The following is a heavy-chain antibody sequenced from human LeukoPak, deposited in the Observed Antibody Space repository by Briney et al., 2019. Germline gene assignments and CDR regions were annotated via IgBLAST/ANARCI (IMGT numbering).Heavy chain of an antibody. CDR3: TTDHGYCSGGSCYGGPSFFDY. D-gene: IGHD2-15*01. J-gene: IGHJ4*02. Sequence: VQPGRSLRLSCTASGFTFGDYAMSWVRQAPGKGLEWVGFIRSKAYGGTTQYAASVKGRFTISRDDSKNTLYLQMNSLKTEDTAVYYCTTDHGYCSGGSCYGGPSFFDYWGQGTLVTVSS. CDR2: IRSKAYGGTT. CDR1: GFTFGDYA. V-gene: IGHV3-49*04.